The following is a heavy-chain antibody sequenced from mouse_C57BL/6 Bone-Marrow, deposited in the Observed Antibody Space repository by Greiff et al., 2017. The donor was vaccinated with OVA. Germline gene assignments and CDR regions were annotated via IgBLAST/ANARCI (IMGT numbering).Heavy chain of an antibody. J-gene: IGHJ2*01. CDR1: GYTFTSSW. CDR2: IYPGRGST. CDR3: ERWDYGSSYDY. V-gene: IGHV1-55*01. D-gene: IGHD1-1*01. Sequence: VQLQPPGAELVKPGASVKMSCKASGYTFTSSWITWVKQRPGQGLEWIGVIYPGRGSTNYNEKFKSKAPLPVDTSSITAYMKISSLTSEDSAVYYCERWDYGSSYDYWGQGTTLTVSS.